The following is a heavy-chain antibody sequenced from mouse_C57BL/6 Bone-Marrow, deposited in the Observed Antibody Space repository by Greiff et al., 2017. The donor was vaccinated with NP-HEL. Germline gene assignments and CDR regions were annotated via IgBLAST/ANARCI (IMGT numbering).Heavy chain of an antibody. CDR1: GFTFSSYG. CDR2: ISSGGSYT. Sequence: EVQGVESGGDLVKPGGSLKLSCAASGFTFSSYGMSWVRQTPDKRLEWVATISSGGSYTYSLDSVKGRFTISRDNAKNTLYLQMSSLKSEDTAMYYCARHKYAMDYWGQGTSVTVSS. CDR3: ARHKYAMDY. J-gene: IGHJ4*01. V-gene: IGHV5-6*01.